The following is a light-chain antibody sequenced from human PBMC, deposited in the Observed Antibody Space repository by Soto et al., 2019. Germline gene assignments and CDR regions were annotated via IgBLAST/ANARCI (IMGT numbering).Light chain of an antibody. J-gene: IGKJ3*01. CDR1: QSIGSW. CDR2: KAS. Sequence: DIQMTQSPSALSASVGDSVTITCRASQSIGSWLAWYQQKPGKVPKLLVYKASSLDTGVPSRFRGSGSGTEFLLTIRRLPRDDSATYYCQLYGGKSAFGPGTKVN. V-gene: IGKV1-5*03. CDR3: QLYGGKSA.